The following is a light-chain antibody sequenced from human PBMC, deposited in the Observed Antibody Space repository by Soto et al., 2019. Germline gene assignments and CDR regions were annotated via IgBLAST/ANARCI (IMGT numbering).Light chain of an antibody. V-gene: IGKV1-27*01. CDR2: AAS. J-gene: IGKJ1*01. CDR3: KKYNSATWT. CDR1: QDISNY. Sequence: DIQMTQSPSSLSASIGDRVTITCRASQDISNYLAWYQQKPGKVPKLLIYAASTLQSGVPSRFSGSGSGTDFTLTISSLQPEDVAAYYCKKYNSATWTFGQGTKLEIK.